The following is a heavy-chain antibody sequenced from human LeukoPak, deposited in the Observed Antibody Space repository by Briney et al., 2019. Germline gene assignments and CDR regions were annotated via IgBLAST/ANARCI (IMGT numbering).Heavy chain of an antibody. CDR1: GFTFSNAW. V-gene: IGHV3-15*01. D-gene: IGHD3-10*01. CDR2: IKSKTDGGTT. J-gene: IGHJ4*02. Sequence: PGGSLRLSCAASGFTFSNAWMNWVRQAPGKGLEWVGRIKSKTDGGTTDYAAPVKGRFTISRDDSKNTLYLQMNSLETEDTAVYYCTTGAILRGVIPDCWGQGTLVTVSS. CDR3: TTGAILRGVIPDC.